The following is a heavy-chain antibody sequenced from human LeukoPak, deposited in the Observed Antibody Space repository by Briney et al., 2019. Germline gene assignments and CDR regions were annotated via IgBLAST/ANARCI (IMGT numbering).Heavy chain of an antibody. V-gene: IGHV1-2*02. J-gene: IGHJ4*02. CDR1: GHTFTGYY. D-gene: IGHD6-19*01. Sequence: ASVKVSCKASGHTFTGYYMHWVRQAPGQGLEWMGWINPNSGGTNYAQKFQGRVTMTRDTSISTAYMELSRLRSDDTAVYYCARVIAVAGTGFYYFDYWGQGTLVTVSS. CDR2: INPNSGGT. CDR3: ARVIAVAGTGFYYFDY.